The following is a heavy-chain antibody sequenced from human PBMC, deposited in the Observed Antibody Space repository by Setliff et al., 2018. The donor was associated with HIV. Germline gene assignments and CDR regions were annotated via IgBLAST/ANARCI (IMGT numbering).Heavy chain of an antibody. CDR3: ARGHFHDSNGYYLRAFDI. CDR2: IYNSGTT. D-gene: IGHD3-22*01. Sequence: LSLTCAVSGGSIHSHHWSWIRQPPGKGLEWIGYIYNSGTTNYNPSLKSRVTISVDTSKNHFSLTLTSVTAADTAVYYCARGHFHDSNGYYLRAFDIWGQGTMVTVSS. J-gene: IGHJ3*02. V-gene: IGHV4-59*11. CDR1: GGSIHSHH.